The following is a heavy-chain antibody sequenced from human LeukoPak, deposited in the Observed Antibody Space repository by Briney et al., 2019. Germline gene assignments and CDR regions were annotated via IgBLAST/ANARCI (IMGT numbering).Heavy chain of an antibody. V-gene: IGHV3-23*01. J-gene: IGHJ4*02. CDR2: ISGSGTT. Sequence: GGSLRLSCAASVFTLSSFAMSWVRQAPGMGLEWVSAISGSGTTFYADSVKGRFTISRGNSKNTVYPQLSSLRAGDTAIYCCANRALNNGTYYIFDYCGQGTLVTVSS. D-gene: IGHD1-26*01. CDR3: ANRALNNGTYYIFDY. CDR1: VFTLSSFA.